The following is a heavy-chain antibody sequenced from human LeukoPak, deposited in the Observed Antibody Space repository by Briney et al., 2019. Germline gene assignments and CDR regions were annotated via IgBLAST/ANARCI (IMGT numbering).Heavy chain of an antibody. CDR3: ARATSSWHSGAFDI. CDR1: GFTFDDYG. D-gene: IGHD6-13*01. CDR2: INWNGGST. J-gene: IGHJ3*02. Sequence: GGSLRLSCAASGFTFDDYGMSWVRQAPGKGLEWVSGINWNGGSTGYADSVKGRFTISRDNAKNSLYLQMNSLRAEDTALYYCARATSSWHSGAFDIWGQGTMVTVSS. V-gene: IGHV3-20*04.